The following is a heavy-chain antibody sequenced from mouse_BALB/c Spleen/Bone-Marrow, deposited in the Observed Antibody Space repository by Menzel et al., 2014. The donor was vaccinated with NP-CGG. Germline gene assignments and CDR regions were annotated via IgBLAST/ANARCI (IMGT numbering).Heavy chain of an antibody. Sequence: VQLQQSGPELVKPGASVKISCKASGYAFSSSWMNWVKQRPGQGLEWIGRIYPGDGDTNYNGKFKGKATLTVDKSSSTAYMQLSSLTSVDSAVYFCARDGYGKRNYFDYWGQGTTLTVSS. CDR2: IYPGDGDT. CDR1: GYAFSSSW. J-gene: IGHJ2*01. V-gene: IGHV1-82*01. CDR3: ARDGYGKRNYFDY. D-gene: IGHD2-1*01.